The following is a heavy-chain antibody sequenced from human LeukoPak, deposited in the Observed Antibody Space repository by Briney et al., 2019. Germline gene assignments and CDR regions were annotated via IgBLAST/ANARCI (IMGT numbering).Heavy chain of an antibody. D-gene: IGHD3-9*01. V-gene: IGHV3-23*01. CDR2: ISGSGGST. Sequence: GGSLRLSCAASGFTFSTYAMSWVRQAPGKGLEWVSAISGSGGSTYYADSVKGRFTISRDNSKNTLYLQMNSLRAEDTAVYYCAKDPANYDILTGYYYWGQGTLVTVSS. J-gene: IGHJ4*02. CDR1: GFTFSTYA. CDR3: AKDPANYDILTGYYY.